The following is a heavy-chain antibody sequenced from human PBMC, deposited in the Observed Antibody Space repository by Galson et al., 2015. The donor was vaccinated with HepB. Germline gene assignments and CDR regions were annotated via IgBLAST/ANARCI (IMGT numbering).Heavy chain of an antibody. CDR1: GFTFSSYA. V-gene: IGHV3-30-3*01. D-gene: IGHD3-3*01. CDR2: ISYDGSNK. Sequence: SLRLSCAASGFTFSSYAMHWVRQAPGKGLEWVAVISYDGSNKYYADSVKGRFTIPRDNSKNTLYLQMNSLRAEDTAVYYCARPYYDFWSGFGLAAYWGQGTLVTVSS. CDR3: ARPYYDFWSGFGLAAY. J-gene: IGHJ4*02.